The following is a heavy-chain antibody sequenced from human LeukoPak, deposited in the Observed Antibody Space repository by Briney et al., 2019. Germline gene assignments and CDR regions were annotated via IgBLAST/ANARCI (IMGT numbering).Heavy chain of an antibody. Sequence: GGSLRLSCAASGFTFRSYGMNWVRQAPGKGLEWVAFTRYDGNNKYYADSVKGRFTISRDNSKNTVYLQMNSLRAEDTAVYYCARTTIFGVVIPFDYWGQGTLVTVSS. CDR3: ARTTIFGVVIPFDY. J-gene: IGHJ4*02. D-gene: IGHD3-3*01. CDR2: TRYDGNNK. CDR1: GFTFRSYG. V-gene: IGHV3-30*02.